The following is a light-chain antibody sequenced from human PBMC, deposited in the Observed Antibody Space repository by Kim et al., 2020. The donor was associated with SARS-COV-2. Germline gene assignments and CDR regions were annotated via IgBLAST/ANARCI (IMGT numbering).Light chain of an antibody. Sequence: VSPGERAALAWRASQNIGNKVVWYQQRRGQSPRLLILDASTRATGVPDRFSGSGSGTEFTLTISRLQPEDFAVYYCKQYANWSPFTFGGGTKLEI. V-gene: IGKV3-15*01. J-gene: IGKJ4*01. CDR2: DAS. CDR3: KQYANWSPFT. CDR1: QNIGNK.